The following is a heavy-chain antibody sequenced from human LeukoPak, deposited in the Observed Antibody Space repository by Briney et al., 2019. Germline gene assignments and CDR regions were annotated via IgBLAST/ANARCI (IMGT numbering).Heavy chain of an antibody. V-gene: IGHV4-59*01. Sequence: SETLSLTCTVSGGSISSYYWSWIRQPSGKGLEWIGYIYYSGSTNYNPSLKSRVTISVDTSKNQFSLKLSSVTAADTAVYYCARAIVVVPAASWSDYYYYMDVWGKGTTVTVSS. CDR2: IYYSGST. D-gene: IGHD2-2*01. CDR1: GGSISSYY. J-gene: IGHJ6*03. CDR3: ARAIVVVPAASWSDYYYYMDV.